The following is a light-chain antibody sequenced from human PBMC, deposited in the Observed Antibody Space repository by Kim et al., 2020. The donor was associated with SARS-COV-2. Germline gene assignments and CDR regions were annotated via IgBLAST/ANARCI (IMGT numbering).Light chain of an antibody. Sequence: SPGERATLSCRASQSVSDNLAWYQQKPGQAPRLLVYGASTRATGIPARFSGSGSGTDFTLTINSLQSEDFAVYYCQQYNNWPPWTFGQGTKVDIK. CDR3: QQYNNWPPWT. CDR1: QSVSDN. V-gene: IGKV3-15*01. CDR2: GAS. J-gene: IGKJ1*01.